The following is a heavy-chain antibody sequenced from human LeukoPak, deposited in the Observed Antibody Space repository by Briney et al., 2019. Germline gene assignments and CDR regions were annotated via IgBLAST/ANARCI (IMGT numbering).Heavy chain of an antibody. Sequence: LSLTCTVSGGSISSYYWSWIRQAPGKGLEWVSYISSSGSTIYYADSVKGRFTISRDNAKNSLYLQMNSLRAEDTAVYYCARGLSTYYDSSGYIYWGQGTLVTVSS. CDR3: ARGLSTYYDSSGYIY. D-gene: IGHD3-22*01. J-gene: IGHJ4*02. V-gene: IGHV3-11*01. CDR1: GGSISSYY. CDR2: ISSSGSTI.